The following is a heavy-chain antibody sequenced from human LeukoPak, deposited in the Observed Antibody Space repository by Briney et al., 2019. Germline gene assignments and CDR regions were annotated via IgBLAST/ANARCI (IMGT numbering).Heavy chain of an antibody. J-gene: IGHJ4*02. CDR3: AKSPSITMVRGVIPFDY. CDR1: GFTFSSYA. CDR2: ISGSGGST. V-gene: IGHV3-23*01. D-gene: IGHD3-10*01. Sequence: PGGSLRLSCAASGFTFSSYAMSWVRQAPGKGLECVSAISGSGGSTYYADSVKGRFTISRDNSKNTLYLQMNSLRAEDTAVYYCAKSPSITMVRGVIPFDYWGQGTLVTVSS.